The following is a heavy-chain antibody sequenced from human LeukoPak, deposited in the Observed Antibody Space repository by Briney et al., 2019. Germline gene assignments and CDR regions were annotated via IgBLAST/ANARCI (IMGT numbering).Heavy chain of an antibody. Sequence: SETLSLTCTVSGGSISSGSYYWSWIRQPAGKGLEWIVRIHTSGSTNYNPSLKSRVTISVDTSKNQFSLKLSSVTAADTAVYYCARAGHITSEGETAMVFDPWGQGTLVTVSS. CDR2: IHTSGST. V-gene: IGHV4-61*02. CDR1: GGSISSGSYY. D-gene: IGHD5-18*01. J-gene: IGHJ5*02. CDR3: ARAGHITSEGETAMVFDP.